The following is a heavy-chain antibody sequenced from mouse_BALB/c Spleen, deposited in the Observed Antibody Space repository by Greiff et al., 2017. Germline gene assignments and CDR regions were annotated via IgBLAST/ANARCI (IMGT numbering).Heavy chain of an antibody. CDR3: ARDIITTAYYFDY. CDR1: GFTFSSYG. J-gene: IGHJ2*01. CDR2: INSNGGST. Sequence: EVKVVESGGGLVQPGGSLKLSCAASGFTFSSYGMSWVRQTPDKRLELVATINSNGGSTYYPDSVKGRFTISRDNAKNTLYLQMSSLKSEDTAMYYCARDIITTAYYFDYWGQGTTLTVSS. V-gene: IGHV5-6-3*01. D-gene: IGHD1-1*01.